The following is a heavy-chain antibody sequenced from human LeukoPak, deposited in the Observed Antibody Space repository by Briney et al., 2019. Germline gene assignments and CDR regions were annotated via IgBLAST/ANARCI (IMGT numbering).Heavy chain of an antibody. CDR2: ISGSGGNT. CDR1: RFTFSSYA. CDR3: AKDVVTTNFYYYGMDV. V-gene: IGHV3-23*01. J-gene: IGHJ6*02. D-gene: IGHD1-1*01. Sequence: GGSLRLSCAASRFTFSSYAMRSVRQAPGKGREWVSAISGSGGNTYYADSVKGGFTISRDNSKNTLYLQMNSLRAEDTAVSYCAKDVVTTNFYYYGMDVWGQGTTVTVSS.